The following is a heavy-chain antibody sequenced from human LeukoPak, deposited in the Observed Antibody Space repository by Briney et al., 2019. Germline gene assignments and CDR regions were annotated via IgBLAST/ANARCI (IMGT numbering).Heavy chain of an antibody. CDR2: IYYSGST. J-gene: IGHJ5*02. D-gene: IGHD3-3*01. V-gene: IGHV4-39*01. CDR1: GGSISRSSYY. Sequence: SETLSLTCTVSGGSISRSSYYWGWIRQPPGKGLEWIGSIYYSGSTYYNPSLKSRVTISVDTSKNQFSLKLSSVTAADTAVYYCAPLRGDYDFWSGENWFDPWGHGTLVTVSS. CDR3: APLRGDYDFWSGENWFDP.